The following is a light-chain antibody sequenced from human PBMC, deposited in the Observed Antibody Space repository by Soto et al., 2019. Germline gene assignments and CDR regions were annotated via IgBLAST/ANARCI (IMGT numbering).Light chain of an antibody. J-gene: IGKJ2*01. V-gene: IGKV1-17*01. CDR3: LQHNTYPYT. CDR2: AAS. Sequence: DIQMTQSPSSLPASVGDRVTIICRASQGIRNDLGWYQQKPGKAPKRLIYAASSLDGGVAARFSSSGSGTELTLTISRLQPADFATYYSLQHNTYPYTFGQGTKLEIK. CDR1: QGIRND.